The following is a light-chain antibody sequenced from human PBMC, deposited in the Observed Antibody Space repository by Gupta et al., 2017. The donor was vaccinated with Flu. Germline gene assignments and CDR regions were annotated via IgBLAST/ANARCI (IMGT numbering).Light chain of an antibody. J-gene: IGKJ2*01. CDR3: QQRSNWSYT. V-gene: IGKV3-11*01. CDR2: DAS. Sequence: PATLSLSPGERATLSCRASQSVSSYLAWYQQKPGQAPRLLIYDASNRATGIPARFSGSGSGTDFTLTISSLEPEDFAVYYCQQRSNWSYTFGQGTKLEIK. CDR1: QSVSSY.